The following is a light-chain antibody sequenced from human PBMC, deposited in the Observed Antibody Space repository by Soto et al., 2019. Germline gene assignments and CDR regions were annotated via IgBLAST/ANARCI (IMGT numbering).Light chain of an antibody. CDR1: QGISHY. CDR2: AAS. J-gene: IGKJ3*01. Sequence: DIQMTQSPSSLSASVGDRVTITCRASQGISHYLAWYQLKPGKVPNLLIYAASTLQSGVPSRFSGSGSGTDFTLTISSLQPEDVATYYCQRYDSAPRITFGPGTKVDIK. V-gene: IGKV1-27*01. CDR3: QRYDSAPRIT.